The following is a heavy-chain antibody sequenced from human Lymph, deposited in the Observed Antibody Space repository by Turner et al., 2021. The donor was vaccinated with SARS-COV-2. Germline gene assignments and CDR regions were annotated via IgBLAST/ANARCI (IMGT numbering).Heavy chain of an antibody. CDR2: FFEIGSN. V-gene: IGHV4-59*08. CDR3: ARHQGSSSGYDHDMNV. CDR1: GVSISSQS. J-gene: IGHJ6*02. D-gene: IGHD3-22*01. Sequence: QVQLQESGPGLVRPSETLSPTCTVSGVSISSQSCCWFRQSPGRGLGWIGYFFEIGSNDYNPTLRSRVTITVNTSKDKLTLNLISRTTADTAVDYCARHQGSSSGYDHDMNVWGQGTAVIVSS.